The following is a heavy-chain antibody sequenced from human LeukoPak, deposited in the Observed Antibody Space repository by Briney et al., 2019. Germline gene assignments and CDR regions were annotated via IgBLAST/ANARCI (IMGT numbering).Heavy chain of an antibody. D-gene: IGHD1-1*01. CDR1: GYTFTGYY. J-gene: IGHJ4*02. CDR2: INPNSGGT. Sequence: VAAVTVSCKASGYTFTGYYMHWVRQAPGQGREGMGWINPNSGGTNYAQKFQGTVTMTRDTSISTAYMQLSRLRSDDTAVYYCARSRTTGTTGLAYWGQGTLVTVSS. CDR3: ARSRTTGTTGLAY. V-gene: IGHV1-2*02.